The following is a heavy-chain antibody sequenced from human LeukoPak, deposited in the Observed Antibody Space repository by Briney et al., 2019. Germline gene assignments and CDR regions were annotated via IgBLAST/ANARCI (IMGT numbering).Heavy chain of an antibody. CDR2: MNPNSGNT. D-gene: IGHD6-13*01. J-gene: IGHJ4*02. Sequence: ASVKVSCKASGYTFSSYDMNWVRQATGQRLEWMGWMNPNSGNTGYAQKFQGRVTITRNTSISTAYMELSSLRSEDTAVYYCARGQRGSSSPDDYWGQGTLVTVSS. CDR1: GYTFSSYD. V-gene: IGHV1-8*03. CDR3: ARGQRGSSSPDDY.